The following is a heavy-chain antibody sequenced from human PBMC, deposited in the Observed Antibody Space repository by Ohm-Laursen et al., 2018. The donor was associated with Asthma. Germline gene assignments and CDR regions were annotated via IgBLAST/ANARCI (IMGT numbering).Heavy chain of an antibody. Sequence: SLRLSCAATGFTFSSYAMHWVRQAPGKGLEWVAVISYDGSNKYYADSVKGRFTISRDNSKNTLYLQMNSLRPEDTAVYYCARADSSNWDFDYWGPGTQVTVSS. CDR3: ARADSSNWDFDY. V-gene: IGHV3-30-3*01. CDR2: ISYDGSNK. CDR1: GFTFSSYA. J-gene: IGHJ4*02. D-gene: IGHD6-13*01.